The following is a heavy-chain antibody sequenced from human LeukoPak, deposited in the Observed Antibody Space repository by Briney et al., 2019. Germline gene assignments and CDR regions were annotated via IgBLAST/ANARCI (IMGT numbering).Heavy chain of an antibody. J-gene: IGHJ3*02. CDR2: ISSNGGST. V-gene: IGHV3-64D*08. CDR3: GLAAYYYDSSGSDDAFDI. CDR1: GFNFNNYA. D-gene: IGHD3-22*01. Sequence: PGGSLRLSCSASGFNFNNYAMNWVRQAPGQGLEYVSAISSNGGSTYYADSVKGRCTISRDNSKNTLYLQMSSLRAEDTAVYYCGLAAYYYDSSGSDDAFDIWGQGTMVIVSS.